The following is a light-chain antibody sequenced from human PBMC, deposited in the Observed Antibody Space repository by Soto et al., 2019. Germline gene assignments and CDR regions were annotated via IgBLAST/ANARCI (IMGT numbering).Light chain of an antibody. CDR3: QQYRNWPLT. CDR1: QSLGNN. V-gene: IGKV3-15*01. Sequence: EIVMTQSPATQSVSPGERATLSCRASQSLGNNLSWYRQKSGKAPRLLIYGASTRATGIPARFSGSGSGTEFTLTIDILQSDDFEVYLCQQYRNWPLTFGGGTKVEIK. CDR2: GAS. J-gene: IGKJ4*01.